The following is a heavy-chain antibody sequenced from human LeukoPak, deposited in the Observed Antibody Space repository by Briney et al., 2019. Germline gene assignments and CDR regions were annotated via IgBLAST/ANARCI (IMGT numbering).Heavy chain of an antibody. V-gene: IGHV3-53*01. J-gene: IGHJ4*02. CDR1: GFTVSSNY. CDR2: IYSGGST. Sequence: GGSLRLSCAASGFTVSSNYMSWVRQAPGKGLEWVSVIYSGGSTYYADSVKGRFTISRDNSKNTLYLQMNGLRAEDTAVYYCARGGVVTAIGHWGQGTLVTVSS. D-gene: IGHD2-21*02. CDR3: ARGGVVTAIGH.